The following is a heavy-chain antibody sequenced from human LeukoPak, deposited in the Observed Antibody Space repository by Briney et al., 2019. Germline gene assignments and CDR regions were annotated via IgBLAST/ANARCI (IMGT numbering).Heavy chain of an antibody. CDR2: IYYSGST. V-gene: IGHV4-59*01. CDR1: DGSISSYY. CDR3: ACGYNYFDY. J-gene: IGHJ4*02. Sequence: SETLSLTCTVSDGSISSYYWSWIRQPPGKGLEWIGYIYYSGSTNYNPSLKSRVTISVDTSKNQFSLKLSSVTAADTAVYYCACGYNYFDYWGQGTLVTVSS. D-gene: IGHD6-25*01.